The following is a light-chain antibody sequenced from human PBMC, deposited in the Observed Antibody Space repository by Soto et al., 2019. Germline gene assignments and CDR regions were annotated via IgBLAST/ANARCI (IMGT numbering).Light chain of an antibody. CDR2: QDS. V-gene: IGLV3-1*01. CDR1: KLGDKY. Sequence: SYELTQPPSVSVSPGQTASITCSGDKLGDKYACWYQQKPGQSPVLVIYQDSKRPSGIPERFSGSNSGNTATLTISGTQAMAEADYYFQAWDSSSVVFGGGTKLTVL. J-gene: IGLJ2*01. CDR3: QAWDSSSVV.